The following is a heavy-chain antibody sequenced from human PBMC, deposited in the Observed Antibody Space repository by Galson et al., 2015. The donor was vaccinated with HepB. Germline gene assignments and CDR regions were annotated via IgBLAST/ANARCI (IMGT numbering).Heavy chain of an antibody. CDR3: ARDPYSSGWVFDY. J-gene: IGHJ4*02. D-gene: IGHD6-19*01. Sequence: CAISGDSVSSHSAAWNWIRQSPSRGLEWLGRTYYRSKWYNDYAVSVKSRITVNPDTSKNQFSLQLDSVTPEDTAVYYCARDPYSSGWVFDYWGQGTLVTVSS. CDR1: GDSVSSHSAA. V-gene: IGHV6-1*01. CDR2: TYYRSKWYN.